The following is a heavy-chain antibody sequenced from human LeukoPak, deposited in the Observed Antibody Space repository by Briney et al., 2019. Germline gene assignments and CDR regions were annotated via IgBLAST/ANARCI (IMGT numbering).Heavy chain of an antibody. J-gene: IGHJ6*03. CDR2: IKQDGSEK. V-gene: IGHV3-7*01. CDR1: GFTFSSYW. Sequence: PGGSLRLSCAASGFTFSSYWMSWVRQAPGKGLEWVANIKQDGSEKYYVDSAKGRFTISRDNAKNSLYLQMNSLRAEDTAVYYCARELPPYCSGGSCYPYYYYYMDVWGKGTTVTVSS. CDR3: ARELPPYCSGGSCYPYYYYYMDV. D-gene: IGHD2-15*01.